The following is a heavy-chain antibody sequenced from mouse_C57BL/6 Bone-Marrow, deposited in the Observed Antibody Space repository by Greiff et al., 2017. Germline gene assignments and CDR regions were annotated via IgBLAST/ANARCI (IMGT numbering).Heavy chain of an antibody. D-gene: IGHD2-3*01. J-gene: IGHJ2*01. V-gene: IGHV14-4*01. Sequence: VQLQQSGAELVRPGASVKLSCTASGLNIIDDYIHWVKQRPELGLEWIGWIDSEIGGTKYASKFQGKATITSDTSSNTAYLQLSSLTSDDTAVYYCSSFDGNYFDFWGQGTPLTVAS. CDR1: GLNIIDDY. CDR3: SSFDGNYFDF. CDR2: IDSEIGGT.